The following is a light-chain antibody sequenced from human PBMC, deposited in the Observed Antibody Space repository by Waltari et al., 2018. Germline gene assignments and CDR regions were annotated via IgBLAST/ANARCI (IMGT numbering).Light chain of an antibody. Sequence: DIQMTQSPSTLSASVGDRVTITCRASQSILTWLAWYQQKPGKAPRLLMYKASSLQSGVPSRFSGSGSGTEFTLTISSLQPDDFATYYCQQYNTYSPGPTFGGGTKVEFK. V-gene: IGKV1-5*03. CDR1: QSILTW. J-gene: IGKJ4*01. CDR3: QQYNTYSPGPT. CDR2: KAS.